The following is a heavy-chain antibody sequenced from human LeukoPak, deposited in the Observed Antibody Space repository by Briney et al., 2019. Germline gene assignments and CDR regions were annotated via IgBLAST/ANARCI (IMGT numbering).Heavy chain of an antibody. CDR1: GGSISSYY. CDR2: IYYSGST. Sequence: LPETLSLTCTVSGGSISSYYWSWIRQPPGKGLEWIGYIYYSGSTNYNPSLKSRVTISVDTSKNQFSLKLSSVTAADTAVYYCARVVVVVPAATNWFAPWGQGTLVTVSS. D-gene: IGHD2-2*01. CDR3: ARVVVVVPAATNWFAP. J-gene: IGHJ5*02. V-gene: IGHV4-59*01.